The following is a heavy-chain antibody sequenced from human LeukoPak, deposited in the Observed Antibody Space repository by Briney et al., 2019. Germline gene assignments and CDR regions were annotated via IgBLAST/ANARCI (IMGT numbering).Heavy chain of an antibody. CDR1: GGTFSSYA. CDR2: NTPIFGTA. D-gene: IGHD3-3*01. J-gene: IGHJ3*02. V-gene: IGHV1-69*01. CDR3: ARDFVDHAFDI. Sequence: GASVKVSCKASGGTFSSYAISWVRQAPGQGLEWMGGNTPIFGTANYAQKFQGRVTITADESTSTAYMELSSLRSEDTAVYYCARDFVDHAFDIWGQGTMVTVSS.